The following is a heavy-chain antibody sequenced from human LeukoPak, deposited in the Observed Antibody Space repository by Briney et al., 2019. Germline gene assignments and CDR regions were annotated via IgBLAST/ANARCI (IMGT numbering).Heavy chain of an antibody. J-gene: IGHJ3*02. CDR2: ISWNSGSL. CDR1: GFTFDDYA. CDR3: ARDRDCSGTPCGYKGAFDI. D-gene: IGHD2-2*01. V-gene: IGHV3-9*01. Sequence: PGGSLRLSCAASGFTFDDYAMHWVRQVPGKGLEWVSGISWNSGSLVYADSVKGRFTISRDNAQNSLYLQMNSLRAEDTAVYYCARDRDCSGTPCGYKGAFDIWGQGTMVTVSS.